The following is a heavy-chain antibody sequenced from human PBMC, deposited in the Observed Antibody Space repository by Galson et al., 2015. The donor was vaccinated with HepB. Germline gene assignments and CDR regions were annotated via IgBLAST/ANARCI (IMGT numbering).Heavy chain of an antibody. J-gene: IGHJ6*02. CDR2: IVVGSGNT. V-gene: IGHV1-58*02. CDR3: AADPYYDSSVYYYYGMDV. Sequence: SVKVSCKASGFTFTSSAMQWVRQARGQRLEWIGWIVVGSGNTNYAQKFQERVTITRDMSTSTAYMELSSLRSEDTAVYYCAADPYYDSSVYYYYGMDVWGQGTTVTVSS. D-gene: IGHD3-22*01. CDR1: GFTFTSSA.